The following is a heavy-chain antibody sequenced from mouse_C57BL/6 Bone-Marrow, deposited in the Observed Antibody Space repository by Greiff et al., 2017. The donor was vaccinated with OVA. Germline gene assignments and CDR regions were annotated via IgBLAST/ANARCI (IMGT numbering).Heavy chain of an antibody. CDR3: ARLYGSSYRYFDV. D-gene: IGHD1-1*01. V-gene: IGHV1-64*01. CDR2: IHPNSGST. Sequence: VQLQQPGAELVKPGASVKLSCKASGYTFTSYWMHWVKQRPGQGLEWIGMIHPNSGSTNYNEKFKSKATLTVDKSSSTAYMQLSSLTSEDSAVYYCARLYGSSYRYFDVWGTGTTVTVSS. J-gene: IGHJ1*03. CDR1: GYTFTSYW.